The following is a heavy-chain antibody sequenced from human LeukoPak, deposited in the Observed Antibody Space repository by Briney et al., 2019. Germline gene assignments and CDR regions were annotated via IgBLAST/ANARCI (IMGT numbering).Heavy chain of an antibody. CDR1: EFTFSSYA. CDR2: MSYDGSNK. V-gene: IGHV3-30-3*01. D-gene: IGHD5-24*01. Sequence: GGSLRLSCAASEFTFSSYAMHWVRQAPGKGLEWVAVMSYDGSNKYYADSVKGRFTISRDNSKNTLYLQMNSLRAEDTAVYYCARAGGDGYNYVGWYFDLWGRGTLVTVSS. CDR3: ARAGGDGYNYVGWYFDL. J-gene: IGHJ2*01.